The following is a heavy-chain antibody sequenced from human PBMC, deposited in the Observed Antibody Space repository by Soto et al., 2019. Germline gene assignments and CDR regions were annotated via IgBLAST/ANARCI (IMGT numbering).Heavy chain of an antibody. V-gene: IGHV3-23*01. CDR2: ISGSGGST. D-gene: IGHD5-12*01. CDR3: AKDWDIVATVLAYFDY. CDR1: GFTFSSYA. J-gene: IGHJ4*02. Sequence: GGSLRLSCAASGFTFSSYAMSWVRQAPGKGLEWVSAISGSGGSTYYADSVKGRFTISRDNSKNTLYLQMNSLRAEDTAVYYCAKDWDIVATVLAYFDYWGQGTLVTVSS.